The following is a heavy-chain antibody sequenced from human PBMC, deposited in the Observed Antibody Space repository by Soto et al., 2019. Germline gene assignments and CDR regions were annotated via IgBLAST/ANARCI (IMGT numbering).Heavy chain of an antibody. CDR2: IYYSGST. CDR3: ASLNGIDGNWFDP. D-gene: IGHD4-17*01. Sequence: SETLSLTCTVSGGSISSGDYYWSWIRQPPGKGLEWIGYIYYSGSTYYNPSLKSRVTISVDTSKNQFSLKLSSVTAADTAVYYCASLNGIDGNWFDPWGQGTLVTVSS. CDR1: GGSISSGDYY. V-gene: IGHV4-30-4*01. J-gene: IGHJ5*02.